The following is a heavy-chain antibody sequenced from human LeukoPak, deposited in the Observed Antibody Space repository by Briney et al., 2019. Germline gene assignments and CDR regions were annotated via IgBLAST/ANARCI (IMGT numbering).Heavy chain of an antibody. CDR2: IYYSGST. V-gene: IGHV4-31*03. D-gene: IGHD3-16*02. Sequence: SETLSLTCTVSGGSISSGGYYWSWIRQHPGKGLEWIGYIYYSGSTYYNPSLKSRVTISVDTSKNQFSLKLSSVTAADTAVCYCARYSDYVWGSYRTQADYWGQGTLVTVSS. J-gene: IGHJ4*02. CDR3: ARYSDYVWGSYRTQADY. CDR1: GGSISSGGYY.